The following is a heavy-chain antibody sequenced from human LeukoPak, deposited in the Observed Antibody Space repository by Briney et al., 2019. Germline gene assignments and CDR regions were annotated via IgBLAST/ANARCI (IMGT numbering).Heavy chain of an antibody. CDR1: GGTFSGYY. V-gene: IGHV4-34*01. CDR2: INHSGST. CDR3: ARKTPIGSWYLVDY. J-gene: IGHJ4*02. D-gene: IGHD6-13*01. Sequence: PSETLSLTCAVYGGTFSGYYWSWIRQPPGKGLEWIGEINHSGSTNYNPSLKSRVTISVDTSNNQFSLQLSSVTAADTAVYYCARKTPIGSWYLVDYWGQGTLVTVSS.